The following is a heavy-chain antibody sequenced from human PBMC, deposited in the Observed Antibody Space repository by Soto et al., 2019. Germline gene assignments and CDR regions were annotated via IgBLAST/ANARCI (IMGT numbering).Heavy chain of an antibody. V-gene: IGHV1-8*02. Sequence: ASVKVSCKASGYTFTSYDINWVRQATGQGLEWMGWMNPNSGNTGYAQKFQGRVTMTRNTSISTAYMELSSLRSEDTAVYYCARGRVSYGGNPPDYLGQGTLVTVSS. J-gene: IGHJ4*02. CDR2: MNPNSGNT. CDR1: GYTFTSYD. D-gene: IGHD4-17*01. CDR3: ARGRVSYGGNPPDY.